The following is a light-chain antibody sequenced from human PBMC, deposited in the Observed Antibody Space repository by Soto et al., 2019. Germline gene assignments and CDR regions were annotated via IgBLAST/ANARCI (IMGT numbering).Light chain of an antibody. V-gene: IGKV1-6*01. Sequence: AIPMTQSPSSLSASVGDRVTITCRSSQDIRTELGWYQQRPGKAPNLLIYGASTLQTGVPSRFSGSGSGTDFFLTISSLQREDFATYYCQQSHITQYSFGQGTTVEIK. CDR1: QDIRTE. CDR3: QQSHITQYS. CDR2: GAS. J-gene: IGKJ2*03.